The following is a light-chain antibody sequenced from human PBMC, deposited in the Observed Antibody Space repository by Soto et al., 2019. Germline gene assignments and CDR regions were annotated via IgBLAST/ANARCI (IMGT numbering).Light chain of an antibody. J-gene: IGKJ1*01. CDR2: KAS. CDR3: QQYNSYSLT. V-gene: IGKV1-5*03. Sequence: DIQMTQSPSTLSASVGDRVTITCRASQSISSWLAWYQQKPGKAPKLLIYKASSLESGVPSRFNVSGSGTEFTLTISSLQPDDFATYYCQQYNSYSLTFGQGTKVEIK. CDR1: QSISSW.